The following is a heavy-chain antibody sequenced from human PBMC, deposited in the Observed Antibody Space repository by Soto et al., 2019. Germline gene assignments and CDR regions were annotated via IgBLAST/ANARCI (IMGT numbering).Heavy chain of an antibody. CDR3: ARAELVRGVTFDY. CDR2: IIPILGIA. CDR1: GGTFSSYT. D-gene: IGHD3-10*01. J-gene: IGHJ4*02. V-gene: IGHV1-69*02. Sequence: QVQLVQSGAEVKKPGSSVKVSCKASGGTFSSYTISWVRQAPGQGLEWMGRIIPILGIANYAQKFQGRVTITADKSTSTAYMELSSLRSEDTAVYYCARAELVRGVTFDYWGQGTLVTVPS.